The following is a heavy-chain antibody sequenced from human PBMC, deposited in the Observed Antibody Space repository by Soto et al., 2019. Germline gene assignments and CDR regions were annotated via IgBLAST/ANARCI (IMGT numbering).Heavy chain of an antibody. CDR1: GFTFSSYA. Sequence: GGSLRLSCAASGFTFSSYAMSWVRQAPGKGLEWVSAISGSGGSTYYADSVKGRFTISRDNSKNTLYLQMNSLRAEDTAVYYCAKAVASVVVAANNGYYFDYWGQGTLVTVSS. CDR2: ISGSGGST. J-gene: IGHJ4*02. CDR3: AKAVASVVVAANNGYYFDY. V-gene: IGHV3-23*01. D-gene: IGHD2-15*01.